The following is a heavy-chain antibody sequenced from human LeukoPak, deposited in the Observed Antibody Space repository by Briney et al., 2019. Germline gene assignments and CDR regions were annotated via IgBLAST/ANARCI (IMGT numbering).Heavy chain of an antibody. V-gene: IGHV4-34*01. D-gene: IGHD6-13*01. Sequence: PSETLSLTCAVYGGSFSGYYWSWIRQPPGKGLEWIGEINHSGSTNYNPSLKSRVTISVDTSKNQFSLKLSSVTAADTAVYYCARASSSIAAAGTVDYWGQGALVTVSS. CDR1: GGSFSGYY. CDR2: INHSGST. J-gene: IGHJ4*02. CDR3: ARASSSIAAAGTVDY.